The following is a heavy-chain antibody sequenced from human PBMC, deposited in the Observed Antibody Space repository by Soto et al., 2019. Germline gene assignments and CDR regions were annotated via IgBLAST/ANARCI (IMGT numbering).Heavy chain of an antibody. J-gene: IGHJ1*01. V-gene: IGHV4-34*01. CDR2: INHSGST. D-gene: IGHD3-22*01. CDR1: GGSFSGYY. Sequence: QVQLQQWGAGLLKPSETLSLTCAVYGGSFSGYYWSWIRQPPGKGLEWIGEINHSGSTNYNPSLKSRVTISVDTSKNQFSLKLSSVTAADTAVYYCARAPARHYYDSSGPIQHWGKGTLVTVSS. CDR3: ARAPARHYYDSSGPIQH.